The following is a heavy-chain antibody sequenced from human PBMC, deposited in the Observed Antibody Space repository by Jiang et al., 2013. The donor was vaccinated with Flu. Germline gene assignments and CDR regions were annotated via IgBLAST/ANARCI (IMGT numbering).Heavy chain of an antibody. D-gene: IGHD3-10*01. J-gene: IGHJ5*02. CDR2: IRHDGSNK. V-gene: IGHV3-30*02. CDR3: ARDQAWLGDLIYGNYFYL. Sequence: HWVRQAPGKGLEWVAFIRHDGSNKYYADSVKGRFTISRDISQNTLDLQMSSLGAEDTAVYYCARDQAWLGDLIYGNYFYLWGQGTLVTVSS.